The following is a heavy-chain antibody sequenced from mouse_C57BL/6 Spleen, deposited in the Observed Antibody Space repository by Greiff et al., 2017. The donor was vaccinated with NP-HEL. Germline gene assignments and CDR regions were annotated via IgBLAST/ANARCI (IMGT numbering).Heavy chain of an antibody. J-gene: IGHJ4*01. D-gene: IGHD1-1*01. Sequence: VQLQQSGPELVKPGASVKLSCKASGYTFTSYDINWVKQRPGQGLEWIGWIYPRDGSTKYNEKFKGKATLTVDTSSSTAYMELHSLTSEDSAVYFCAREGSTVVATDYYAMDYWGQGTSVTVSS. V-gene: IGHV1-85*01. CDR2: IYPRDGST. CDR3: AREGSTVVATDYYAMDY. CDR1: GYTFTSYD.